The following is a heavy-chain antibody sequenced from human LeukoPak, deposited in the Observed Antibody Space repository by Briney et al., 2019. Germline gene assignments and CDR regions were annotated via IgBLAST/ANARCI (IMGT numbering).Heavy chain of an antibody. CDR1: GGSISNYH. CDR3: ARAGDIAMAYPAYFDN. D-gene: IGHD5-18*01. V-gene: IGHV4-59*08. CDR2: IHYSGST. J-gene: IGHJ4*02. Sequence: SETLSLTCSVSGGSISNYHWSWIRQPPGKGLEWIGYIHYSGSTNYNTSLKSRVTISVDTSKNQVSLNLNSVTAAGTAGYYCARAGDIAMAYPAYFDNWGQGTPVTVSS.